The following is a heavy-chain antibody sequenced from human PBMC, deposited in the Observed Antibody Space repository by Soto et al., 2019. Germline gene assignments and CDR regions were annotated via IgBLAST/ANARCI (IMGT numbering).Heavy chain of an antibody. Sequence: SETLSLTWAVYGGSFSGYYWIWIRQPPGMGLEWIGEINHSGSTNYNPSLKSRVTLSLDTSNNQFSLKLSSVTAADTAVYFCARGDRYCSSTSCFNAYFDYWGQGALVTVSS. J-gene: IGHJ4*02. CDR3: ARGDRYCSSTSCFNAYFDY. CDR1: GGSFSGYY. CDR2: INHSGST. V-gene: IGHV4-34*01. D-gene: IGHD2-2*01.